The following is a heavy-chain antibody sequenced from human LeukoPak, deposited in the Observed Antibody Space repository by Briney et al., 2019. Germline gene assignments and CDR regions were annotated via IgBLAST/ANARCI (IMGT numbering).Heavy chain of an antibody. J-gene: IGHJ4*02. CDR1: GGSISSGGYS. V-gene: IGHV4-30-4*07. Sequence: PSQTLSPTCAVSGGSISSGGYSWSWIRQPPGKGLEWIGYIYYSGSTYYNPSLKSRVTISVDTSKNQFSLKLSSVTAADTAVYYCARRSSGVYKPVGYWGQGTLVTVSS. CDR3: ARRSSGVYKPVGY. D-gene: IGHD3-10*01. CDR2: IYYSGST.